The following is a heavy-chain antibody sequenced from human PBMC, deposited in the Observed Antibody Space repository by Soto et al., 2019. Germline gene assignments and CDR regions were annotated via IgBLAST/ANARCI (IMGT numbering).Heavy chain of an antibody. J-gene: IGHJ6*02. D-gene: IGHD3-10*01. CDR1: GGSVSSGDYF. V-gene: IGHV4-61*08. CDR2: IYYSGST. CDR3: ARSPNYYYYGFDV. Sequence: ETLSLTCTVSGGSVSSGDYFWSWLRQSPGKRLEWIAYIYYSGSTNYNPSLKSRATISVDTSKSQVSLTLTSTTAADAALYYCARSPNYYYYGFDVWGQGTAVTVSS.